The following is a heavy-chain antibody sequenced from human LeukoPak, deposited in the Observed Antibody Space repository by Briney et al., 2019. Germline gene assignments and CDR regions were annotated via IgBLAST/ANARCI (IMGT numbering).Heavy chain of an antibody. J-gene: IGHJ6*03. CDR2: IIPIFGTA. V-gene: IGHV1-69*05. Sequence: ASVKVSCKASGGAFSSYAIGWVRQAPGQGLEWMGGIIPIFGTANYAQKLEGRVTITTDESTSTAYMELSSLRSEDSAVYYCARDRVSSSPYYYYMDVWGKGTTVTVSS. CDR1: GGAFSSYA. D-gene: IGHD6-6*01. CDR3: ARDRVSSSPYYYYMDV.